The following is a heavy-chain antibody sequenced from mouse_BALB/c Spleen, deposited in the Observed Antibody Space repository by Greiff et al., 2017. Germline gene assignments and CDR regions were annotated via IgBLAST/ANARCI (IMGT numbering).Heavy chain of an antibody. CDR1: GFTFSSYA. Sequence: EVKLMESGGGLVKPGGSLKLSCAASGFTFSSYAMSWVRQTPEKRLEWVATISSGGSYTYYPDSVKGRFTISRDNAKNTLYLQMSSLRSEDTAMYYCARYGGYFDYWGQGTTLTVSS. D-gene: IGHD2-10*02. V-gene: IGHV5-9-3*01. CDR2: ISSGGSYT. CDR3: ARYGGYFDY. J-gene: IGHJ2*01.